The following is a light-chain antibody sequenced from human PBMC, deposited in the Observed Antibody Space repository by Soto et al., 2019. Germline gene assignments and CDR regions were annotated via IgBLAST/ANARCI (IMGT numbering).Light chain of an antibody. Sequence: EIVLTQSPSTLSASPGESAAISCRASQDVGHYVAWYRQIPRQAPRLLIYDTSNRAAGIPDRFRGSGSGTDFTLPISSLEPEDFAVYYCQQRSTWPPHTFGGGTKVEIK. J-gene: IGKJ4*01. CDR1: QDVGHY. V-gene: IGKV3-11*01. CDR2: DTS. CDR3: QQRSTWPPHT.